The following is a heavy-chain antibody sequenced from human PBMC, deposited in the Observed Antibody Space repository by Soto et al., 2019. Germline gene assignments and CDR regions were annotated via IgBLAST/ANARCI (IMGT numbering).Heavy chain of an antibody. V-gene: IGHV1-46*02. CDR1: GYAFNTYK. J-gene: IGHJ4*02. Sequence: QVQLVHSGAEVKKPRASVRISCKASGYAFNTYKIHWVRQAPGQGLEWMGIINPGDGSTNYAQTFRGRVTMTRDASTTTVYMELNNLPSDDTALYYCARDWTGRGPLDYWGQGTLVTVSS. D-gene: IGHD3-10*01. CDR3: ARDWTGRGPLDY. CDR2: INPGDGST.